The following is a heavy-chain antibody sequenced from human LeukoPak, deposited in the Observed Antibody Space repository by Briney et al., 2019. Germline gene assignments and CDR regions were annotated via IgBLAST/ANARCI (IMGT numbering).Heavy chain of an antibody. V-gene: IGHV4-31*03. CDR3: ARAPLVNYPSGSHSDYFGY. CDR2: IYYNGGT. D-gene: IGHD3-10*01. CDR1: AGFISSGDSY. Sequence: PSQTLSLTCTVSAGFISSGDSYWSWIRQHPGKGLEWIGYIYYNGGTFYNPSLKSRVSLSVDTSRSQFSLRLSSVTAADTAVYYCARAPLVNYPSGSHSDYFGYWGQGTLVTVSS. J-gene: IGHJ4*02.